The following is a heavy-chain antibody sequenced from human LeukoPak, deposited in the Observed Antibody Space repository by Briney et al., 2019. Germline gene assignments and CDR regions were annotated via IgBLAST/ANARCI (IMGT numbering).Heavy chain of an antibody. CDR2: IDPDTGDT. D-gene: IGHD3-22*01. J-gene: IGHJ4*02. Sequence: ASVKVSCKPSGYTFIDHYLHWVRQAPGQGLESLGWIDPDTGDTNYPQKFQGRVTMTRDTSSSTAYMELNGLRSDDTAVYYCARAGHNSNSSGYDFWGLGTLVTVSS. CDR1: GYTFIDHY. CDR3: ARAGHNSNSSGYDF. V-gene: IGHV1-2*02.